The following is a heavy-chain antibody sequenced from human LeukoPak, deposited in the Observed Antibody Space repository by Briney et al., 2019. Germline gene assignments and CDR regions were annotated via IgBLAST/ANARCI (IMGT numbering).Heavy chain of an antibody. J-gene: IGHJ6*03. CDR2: INSDGSST. V-gene: IGHV3-74*01. CDR1: GFTFSSYW. D-gene: IGHD5-24*01. Sequence: QAGGSLRLSCAASGFTFSSYWMHWVRQAPGKGLVWVSRINSDGSSTSYADSVKGRFTISRDNAKNTLYLQMNSLRAEDTAVYYCARDLMLQYYYYYMDVWGKGTTVTVSS. CDR3: ARDLMLQYYYYYMDV.